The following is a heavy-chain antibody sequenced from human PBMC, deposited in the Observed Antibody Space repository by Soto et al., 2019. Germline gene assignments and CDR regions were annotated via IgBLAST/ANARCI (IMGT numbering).Heavy chain of an antibody. Sequence: SETLSLTCTVSGGSISSSSYYWGWIRQPPGKGLEWIGSIYYSGSTYYNPSLKSRVTISVDTSKNQFSLKLSSVTAADTAGYYCARRTDTDCGGDCYFDYWGQGTLVTVSS. D-gene: IGHD2-21*02. V-gene: IGHV4-39*01. J-gene: IGHJ4*02. CDR2: IYYSGST. CDR3: ARRTDTDCGGDCYFDY. CDR1: GGSISSSSYY.